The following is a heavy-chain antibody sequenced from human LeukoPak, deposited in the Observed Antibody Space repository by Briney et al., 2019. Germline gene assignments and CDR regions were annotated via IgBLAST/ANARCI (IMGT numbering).Heavy chain of an antibody. V-gene: IGHV1-2*02. J-gene: IGHJ4*02. D-gene: IGHD4-11*01. Sequence: ASVKISCQASGYTFRGNYIHWLRQAPGQGLEWMGWIDANNGDTRSAQKFQGRVTMSRDTSISTAYMDLSSLSPDDAAVYYCARDPSSVTLYFFDYWGQGTLVTVSS. CDR3: ARDPSSVTLYFFDY. CDR1: GYTFRGNY. CDR2: IDANNGDT.